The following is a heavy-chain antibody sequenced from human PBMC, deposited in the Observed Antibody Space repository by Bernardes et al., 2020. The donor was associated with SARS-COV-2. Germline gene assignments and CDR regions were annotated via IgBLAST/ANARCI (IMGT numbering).Heavy chain of an antibody. J-gene: IGHJ6*02. CDR3: AKVGDGTMVRGVIPYYYYGMDV. CDR1: GFTFSSYA. CDR2: ISGSGGST. Sequence: GGSLRLSCAASGFTFSSYAMSWVRQAPGKGLEWVSAISGSGGSTYYADSVKGRFTISRDNSKNTLYLQMNSLRAEDTAVYYCAKVGDGTMVRGVIPYYYYGMDVWGQGTTVTVSS. D-gene: IGHD3-10*01. V-gene: IGHV3-23*01.